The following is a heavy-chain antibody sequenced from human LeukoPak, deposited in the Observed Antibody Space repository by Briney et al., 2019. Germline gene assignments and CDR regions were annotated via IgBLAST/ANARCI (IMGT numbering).Heavy chain of an antibody. CDR2: ISYDGSNK. CDR1: GFTFSSYG. V-gene: IGHV3-30*18. J-gene: IGHJ5*02. Sequence: PGGSLRLSCAASGFTFSSYGMHWVRQAPGKGLEWMAVISYDGSNKYYADSVKGRFTISRDNSKNTLYLQMNSLRAEDTAVYYCAKDHYYGSGSYSDPWGKGTLVTASS. D-gene: IGHD3-10*01. CDR3: AKDHYYGSGSYSDP.